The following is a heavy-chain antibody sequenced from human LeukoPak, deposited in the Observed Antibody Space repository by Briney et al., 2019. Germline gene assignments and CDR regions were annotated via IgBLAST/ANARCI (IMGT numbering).Heavy chain of an antibody. CDR2: INPNSGGT. Sequence: ASVKVSCKASGYTFTSYYMHWVRQAPGQGLEWMGWINPNSGGTNYAQKFQGRVTMTRDTSISTAYMELSRLRSDDTAVYYCARDLWYYDSSGYYTVDWGQGTLVTVSS. V-gene: IGHV1-2*02. D-gene: IGHD3-22*01. CDR1: GYTFTSYY. CDR3: ARDLWYYDSSGYYTVD. J-gene: IGHJ4*02.